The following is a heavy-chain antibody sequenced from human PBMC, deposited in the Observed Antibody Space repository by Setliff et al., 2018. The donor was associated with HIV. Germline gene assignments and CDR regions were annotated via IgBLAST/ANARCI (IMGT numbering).Heavy chain of an antibody. V-gene: IGHV4-59*11. Sequence: LSLTCTVSGASITSHYWSWIRQSPGRELEWVGYIYSTGSTNYNPSLQSRVSISMDASKNKFSLKVTSVTSADTAVYYCAKGAGFYGDYTFDYWGQGNLVTVS. CDR2: IYSTGST. J-gene: IGHJ4*02. D-gene: IGHD4-17*01. CDR3: AKGAGFYGDYTFDY. CDR1: GASITSHY.